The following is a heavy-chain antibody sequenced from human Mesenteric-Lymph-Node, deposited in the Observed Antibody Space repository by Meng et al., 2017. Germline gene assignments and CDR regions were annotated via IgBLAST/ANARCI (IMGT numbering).Heavy chain of an antibody. V-gene: IGHV3-20*04. J-gene: IGHJ4*02. CDR2: ISWNGGST. CDR3: ARGQLAALDY. CDR1: GFTFDDYG. Sequence: EVQLVESGGGLVKPGGSLRLSCAASGFTFDDYGMSWVRQAPGKGLEWVSDISWNGGSTGYADSVKGRFTISRDNAKNSLHLQMNSLRAEDTALYFCARGQLAALDYWGQGTLVTVSS.